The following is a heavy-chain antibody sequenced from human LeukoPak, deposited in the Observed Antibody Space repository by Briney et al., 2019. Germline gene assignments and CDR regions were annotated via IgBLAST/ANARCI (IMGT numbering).Heavy chain of an antibody. CDR1: GGSFSGYY. D-gene: IGHD3-3*01. J-gene: IGHJ6*03. V-gene: IGHV4-34*01. CDR2: INHSGST. Sequence: SETLSLTCAVYGGSFSGYYWSWIRQPPGKGLEWIGEINHSGSTNYNPSLKSRVTISVEKSKKQFSLKRSSVTAADTAVYYCARAQVTIFGVVPRNNYYYYMDVWGKGTTVTVSS. CDR3: ARAQVTIFGVVPRNNYYYYMDV.